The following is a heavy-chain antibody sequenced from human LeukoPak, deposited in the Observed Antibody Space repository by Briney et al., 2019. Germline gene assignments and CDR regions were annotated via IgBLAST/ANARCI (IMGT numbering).Heavy chain of an antibody. D-gene: IGHD2-2*01. CDR2: ISYDGSNK. CDR1: GFTFSSYA. CDR3: ASGRSAVVPAAIDY. Sequence: GGSLRLSCAASGFTFSSYAMHWFRQAPGKGLEWVAVISYDGSNKYYADSVKGRFTISRDNSKNTLYLQMNSLRAEDTAVYYCASGRSAVVPAAIDYWGQGTLVTVSS. V-gene: IGHV3-30*04. J-gene: IGHJ4*02.